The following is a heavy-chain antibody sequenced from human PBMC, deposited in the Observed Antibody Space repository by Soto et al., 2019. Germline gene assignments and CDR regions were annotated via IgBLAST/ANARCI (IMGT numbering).Heavy chain of an antibody. CDR3: ARSLPTYYYDSSGSVYFQH. D-gene: IGHD3-22*01. V-gene: IGHV1-46*04. CDR2: INPSGGST. Sequence: QVQLVQSGAEVKKPGASVKVSCKASGYTFTSYYMHWVRQAPGQGHEWMGIINPSGGSTSYAQKLQGRVTTTRDTSTSTVYMELSSLRSEDTAVYYCARSLPTYYYDSSGSVYFQHWGQGTLVTVSS. J-gene: IGHJ1*01. CDR1: GYTFTSYY.